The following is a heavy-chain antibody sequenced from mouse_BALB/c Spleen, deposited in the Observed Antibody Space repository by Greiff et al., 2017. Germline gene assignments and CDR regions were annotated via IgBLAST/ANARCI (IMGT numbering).Heavy chain of an antibody. CDR3: ARQKGSYGSAMDY. J-gene: IGHJ4*01. D-gene: IGHD1-1*01. CDR2: ISNGGGST. Sequence: EVKLMESGGGLVQPGGSLKLSCAASGFTFSSYTMSWVRQTPEKRLEWVAYISNGGGSTYYPDTVKGRFTISRDNAKNTLYLQMSSLKSEDTAMYYCARQKGSYGSAMDYWGQGTSVTVSS. CDR1: GFTFSSYT. V-gene: IGHV5-12-2*01.